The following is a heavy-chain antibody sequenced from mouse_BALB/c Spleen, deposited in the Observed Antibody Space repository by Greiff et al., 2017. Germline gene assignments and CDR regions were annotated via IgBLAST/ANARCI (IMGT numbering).Heavy chain of an antibody. Sequence: EVKLVESGGGLVKPGGSLKLSCAASGFTFSSYAMSWVRQTPEKRLEWVATISSGGSYTYYPDSVKGRFTISRDNAKNTLYLQMSSLRSEDTAMYYCARQVRLLAWFAYWGQGTLVTVSA. CDR1: GFTFSSYA. J-gene: IGHJ3*01. CDR2: ISSGGSYT. D-gene: IGHD2-14*01. V-gene: IGHV5-9-3*01. CDR3: ARQVRLLAWFAY.